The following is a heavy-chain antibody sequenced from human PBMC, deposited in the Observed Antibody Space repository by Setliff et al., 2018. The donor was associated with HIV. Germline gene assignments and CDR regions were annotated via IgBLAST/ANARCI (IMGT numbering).Heavy chain of an antibody. J-gene: IGHJ4*02. CDR3: TTGMTCIRAVCPPGYYFDY. D-gene: IGHD2-21*01. Sequence: GGSLRLSCAASGFTFTNAWMNWVRQAPGKGLEWIGRLKSKTDGGTTDYAAPVKGRFTISRDDSKNTLYLQMNSVKTEDTALYYCTTGMTCIRAVCPPGYYFDYWGRGTLVTVSS. CDR1: GFTFTNAW. V-gene: IGHV3-15*01. CDR2: LKSKTDGGTT.